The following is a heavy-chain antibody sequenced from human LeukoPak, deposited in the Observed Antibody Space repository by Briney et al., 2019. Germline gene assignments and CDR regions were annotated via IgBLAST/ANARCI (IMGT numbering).Heavy chain of an antibody. Sequence: SETLSLTCTVSGGSISSGSYFWSWIRQPAGKGLEWIGRIYTSGSTNYSPSLKSQVTISVDTSRNQFSLNLTSVTAADTAMYYCAREQWAYRSYYASSGYHDYWGQGTLVTVSS. CDR1: GGSISSGSYF. CDR2: IYTSGST. D-gene: IGHD3-22*01. J-gene: IGHJ4*02. V-gene: IGHV4-61*02. CDR3: AREQWAYRSYYASSGYHDY.